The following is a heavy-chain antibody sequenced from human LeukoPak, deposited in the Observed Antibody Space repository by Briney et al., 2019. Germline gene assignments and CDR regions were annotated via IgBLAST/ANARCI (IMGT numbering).Heavy chain of an antibody. J-gene: IGHJ4*02. CDR3: ARPEY. V-gene: IGHV3-66*01. Sequence: PGGSLRLSCTAFGFTFSDYSMSWVRQAPGKGLEWVSVIYSGCSTYYADSVKGRFTISRDNSKNTLYLQMNSLRAEDTAVYYCARPEYWGQGTLVTVSS. CDR1: GFTFSDYS. CDR2: IYSGCST.